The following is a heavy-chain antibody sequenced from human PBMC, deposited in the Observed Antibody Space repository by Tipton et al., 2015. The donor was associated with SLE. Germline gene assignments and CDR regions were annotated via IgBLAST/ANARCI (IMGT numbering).Heavy chain of an antibody. J-gene: IGHJ4*02. CDR3: ARGGYLYSGGFDY. D-gene: IGHD1-26*01. CDR1: GDSISNYY. Sequence: TLSLTCTVSGDSISNYYWSWIRQPPGKGLEWIGFIYSSGGTNYNPSLKSRVTISVDTSKNQFYLELRSVTAADTAVYHCARGGYLYSGGFDYWGQGTLVTVSS. V-gene: IGHV4-59*08. CDR2: IYSSGGT.